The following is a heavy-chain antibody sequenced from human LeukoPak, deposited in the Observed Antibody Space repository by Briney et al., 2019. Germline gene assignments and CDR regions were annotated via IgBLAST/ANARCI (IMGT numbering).Heavy chain of an antibody. CDR2: IYHSGST. CDR1: GYSISSGYY. V-gene: IGHV4-38-2*02. D-gene: IGHD2-15*01. J-gene: IGHJ6*03. Sequence: SETLSLTCIVSGYSISSGYYWGWIRQPPGKGLEWIGSIYHSGSTYYNPSLKSRVTMSVDTSKNQFSLKLSSVSAADTAVYYCARDNLHCSDGSCYSDYYYYYMDVWGKGTTVTVSS. CDR3: ARDNLHCSDGSCYSDYYYYYMDV.